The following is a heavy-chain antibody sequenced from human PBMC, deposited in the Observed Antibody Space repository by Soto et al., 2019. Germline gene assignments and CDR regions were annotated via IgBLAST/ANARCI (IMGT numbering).Heavy chain of an antibody. CDR1: EFTFRSYG. CDR2: ISNDGSKK. CDR3: AKDEAPAAMDSVYAFDV. D-gene: IGHD2-2*01. Sequence: GGSLRLSCAASEFTFRSYGMDWVRQAPGKGLEWVAFISNDGSKKFYADSVKGRSTISRDNSKKTLYLQMNSLRVDDTAVFYWAKDEAPAAMDSVYAFDVWGQGTMVTVSS. V-gene: IGHV3-30*18. J-gene: IGHJ3*01.